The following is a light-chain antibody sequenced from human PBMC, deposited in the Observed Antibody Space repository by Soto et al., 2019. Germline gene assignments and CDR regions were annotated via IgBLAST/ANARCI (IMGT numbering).Light chain of an antibody. V-gene: IGLV3-1*01. CDR3: QAWDSSVV. CDR2: QDS. J-gene: IGLJ3*02. Sequence: SYELTQPPSVSVSPGQTANITCSGDKLGVKYACWYQQKPGQSPVLVIYQDSKRPSGIPERFSGSNSGNTATLTISGTQAMDEADYYCQAWDSSVVFGGGTKLTVL. CDR1: KLGVKY.